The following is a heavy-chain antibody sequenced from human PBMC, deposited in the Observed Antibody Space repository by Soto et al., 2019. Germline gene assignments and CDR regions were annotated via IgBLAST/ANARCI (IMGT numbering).Heavy chain of an antibody. CDR3: ASYKKGYHWNYFDH. V-gene: IGHV4-39*01. J-gene: IGHJ4*02. D-gene: IGHD1-20*01. Sequence: SETLSLTCAVSGGSISGSYYYWGWLRQSPGKGPEWIGSVFYTGFTSYNPSLESRVSVSVDTSKNQFSLKVSGVSAADTAVYFCASYKKGYHWNYFDHWGQGAVVTVPS. CDR2: VFYTGFT. CDR1: GGSISGSYYY.